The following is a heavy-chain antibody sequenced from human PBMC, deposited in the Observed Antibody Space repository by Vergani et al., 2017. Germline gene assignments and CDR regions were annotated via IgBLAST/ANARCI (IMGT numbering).Heavy chain of an antibody. Sequence: QVQLVQSGAEVKKPGSSVKVSCKASGGTFSSYTISWVRQAPGQGLEWMGRIIPILGIANYAQKFQGRVTITADKSTSTAYMELSSLRSEDTAVYYCAKDGIGHDYGDYGNWYFDLWGRGTLVTVSS. CDR3: AKDGIGHDYGDYGNWYFDL. CDR1: GGTFSSYT. CDR2: IIPILGIA. V-gene: IGHV1-69*08. J-gene: IGHJ2*01. D-gene: IGHD4-17*01.